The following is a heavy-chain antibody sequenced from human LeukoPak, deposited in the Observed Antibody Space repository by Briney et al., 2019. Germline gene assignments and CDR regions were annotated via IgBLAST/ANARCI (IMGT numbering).Heavy chain of an antibody. CDR1: GFTVSNNY. CDR3: AKSWNYYDSSGYYIDY. J-gene: IGHJ4*02. D-gene: IGHD3-22*01. Sequence: GGSLRLSCAASGFTVSNNYMNWVRQAPGKGLEWVSVIYSGGSTYYGDSVKGRFTISRDNSKNTLYLQMNSLRVEDTAVYYCAKSWNYYDSSGYYIDYWGQGTLVTVSS. CDR2: IYSGGST. V-gene: IGHV3-53*01.